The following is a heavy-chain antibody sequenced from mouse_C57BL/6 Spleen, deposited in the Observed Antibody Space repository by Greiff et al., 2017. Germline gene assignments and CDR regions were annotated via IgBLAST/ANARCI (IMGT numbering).Heavy chain of an antibody. CDR3: ARHEDGLGRSYWYFDV. V-gene: IGHV1-62-2*01. CDR1: GYTFTEYT. Sequence: QVQLKESGAELVKPGASVKLSCKASGYTFTEYTIHWVKQRSGQGLEWIGWFYPGSGSIKYNEKFKDKATLTADKSSSTVYMELSRLTSEDSAVYFCARHEDGLGRSYWYFDVWGTGTTVTVSS. J-gene: IGHJ1*03. CDR2: FYPGSGSI. D-gene: IGHD4-1*01.